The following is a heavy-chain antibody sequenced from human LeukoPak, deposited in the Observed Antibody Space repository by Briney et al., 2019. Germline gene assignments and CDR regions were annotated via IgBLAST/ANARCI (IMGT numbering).Heavy chain of an antibody. CDR3: ARGTGIAAAGYDY. D-gene: IGHD6-13*01. CDR1: GGTFSSYA. CDR2: INPNSGGT. J-gene: IGHJ4*02. Sequence: ASVKVSCKASGGTFSSYAISWVRQAPGQGLEWMGWINPNSGGTNYAQKFQGWVTMTRDTSISTAYMELSRLRSDDTAVYYCARGTGIAAAGYDYWGQGTLVTVSS. V-gene: IGHV1-2*04.